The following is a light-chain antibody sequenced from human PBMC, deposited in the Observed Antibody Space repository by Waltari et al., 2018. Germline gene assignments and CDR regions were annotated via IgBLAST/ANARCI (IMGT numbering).Light chain of an antibody. CDR1: QSLLHSNGYTS. CDR3: MQTLQSRT. CDR2: LVS. J-gene: IGKJ1*01. Sequence: DIVMTQSPLSLPVTPGEPASISCRSSQSLLHSNGYTSLSWYLQKAGQAPRLLIYLVSNRASGVPDRFSGSGAGTDFTLKISRVEADDVGVYYCMQTLQSRTLGQGTKVEI. V-gene: IGKV2-28*01.